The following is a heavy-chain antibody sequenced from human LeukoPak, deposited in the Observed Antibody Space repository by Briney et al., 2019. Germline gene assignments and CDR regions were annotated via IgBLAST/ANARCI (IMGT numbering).Heavy chain of an antibody. V-gene: IGHV3-30-3*01. J-gene: IGHJ6*02. Sequence: GSLRLSCAASGFTFSSYAMHWVRQAPGKGLEWVAVISYDGSNKYYADSVKGRFTISRDNSKNTLYLQMNSLRAEDTAVYYCARDAHTGSGTYWGGVDYYYGLDVWGQGTTVTVSS. CDR2: ISYDGSNK. CDR1: GFTFSSYA. D-gene: IGHD3-10*01. CDR3: ARDAHTGSGTYWGGVDYYYGLDV.